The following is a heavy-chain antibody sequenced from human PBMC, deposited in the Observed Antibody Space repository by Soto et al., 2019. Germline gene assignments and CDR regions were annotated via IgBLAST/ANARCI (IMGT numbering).Heavy chain of an antibody. CDR3: ARDIDSSGYLGYYYYGMDV. J-gene: IGHJ6*02. V-gene: IGHV3-21*01. CDR1: GFTFSSYS. Sequence: GGSLRLSCAASGFTFSSYSMNWVRQAPGKGLEWVSSISSSSSYIYYADSVKGRFTISRDNAKNSLYLQMNSLRAEDTAVYYCARDIDSSGYLGYYYYGMDVWGQGTTVTVSS. D-gene: IGHD3-22*01. CDR2: ISSSSSYI.